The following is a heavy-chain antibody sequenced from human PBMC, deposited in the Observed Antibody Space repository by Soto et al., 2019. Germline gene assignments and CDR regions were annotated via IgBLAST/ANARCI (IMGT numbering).Heavy chain of an antibody. D-gene: IGHD6-19*01. J-gene: IGHJ4*02. CDR3: ARAIAVAGTGCFY. V-gene: IGHV3-74*01. CDR2: IDTDGSTT. CDR1: GFTFTSYW. Sequence: EVQLVESGGGLVQPGGSLRLSCAASGFTFTSYWMHWVRQAPGKGLVWVSRIDTDGSTTSYADAVKGRFTISRDNAKNTLYLQMSSLRAEDTAVYFCARAIAVAGTGCFYWCQGILVTVSS.